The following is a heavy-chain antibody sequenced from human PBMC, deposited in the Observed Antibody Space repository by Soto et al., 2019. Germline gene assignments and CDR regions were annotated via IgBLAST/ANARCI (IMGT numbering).Heavy chain of an antibody. Sequence: SDTQSLTSTVSGGSISSYYWSWIRQPAGKGLEWIGRIYTSGSTNYNPSLKSRVTMSVDTSKNQFPLKLGSVTAADTAVYYCARTKYYDFWSGYSYYFDYWGQGTLVPVSS. CDR2: IYTSGST. CDR1: GGSISSYY. D-gene: IGHD3-3*01. CDR3: ARTKYYDFWSGYSYYFDY. J-gene: IGHJ4*02. V-gene: IGHV4-4*07.